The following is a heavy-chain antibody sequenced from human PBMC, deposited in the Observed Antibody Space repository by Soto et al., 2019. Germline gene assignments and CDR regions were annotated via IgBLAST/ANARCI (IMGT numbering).Heavy chain of an antibody. J-gene: IGHJ4*02. CDR1: GYTFTSYA. V-gene: IGHV1-3*01. Sequence: ASVKVSCKASGYTFTSYAMHSVRQAPEQRLEWMGWINAGNGNTKYSQKFQGRVTSTRGTSASTAYMELSRLRSEDTAGYYCARGAMIPSRYWGQGPLVTVSS. CDR3: ARGAMIPSRY. D-gene: IGHD3-16*01. CDR2: INAGNGNT.